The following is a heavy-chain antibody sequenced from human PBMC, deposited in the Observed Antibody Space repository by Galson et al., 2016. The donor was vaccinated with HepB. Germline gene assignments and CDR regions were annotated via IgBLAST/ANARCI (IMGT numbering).Heavy chain of an antibody. Sequence: SLRLSCAASGFTFSTYSMNWVRQAPGKGLEWVSYITSSSSTIYYADSVKGRFTISRDNAKNSLYLQMNSLRDEDTAVYYCASMMTAARRGPGMGADYWGQGTLVTVSS. CDR2: ITSSSSTI. D-gene: IGHD2-21*02. J-gene: IGHJ4*02. CDR1: GFTFSTYS. CDR3: ASMMTAARRGPGMGADY. V-gene: IGHV3-48*02.